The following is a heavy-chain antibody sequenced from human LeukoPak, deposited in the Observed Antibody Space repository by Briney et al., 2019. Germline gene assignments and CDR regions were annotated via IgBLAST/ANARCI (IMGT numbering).Heavy chain of an antibody. V-gene: IGHV4-59*01. CDR1: GGSINSYY. D-gene: IGHD1-26*01. Sequence: SETLSLTCTVSGGSINSYYWSWIRQPPGKGLEWIGYIYYSGSTNYNPSLKSRVTISVDRSKNQFSLKLSSVNAADTAVYYCAREGMYSGCYVAWDYWGQGTLVTVSS. CDR3: AREGMYSGCYVAWDY. CDR2: IYYSGST. J-gene: IGHJ4*02.